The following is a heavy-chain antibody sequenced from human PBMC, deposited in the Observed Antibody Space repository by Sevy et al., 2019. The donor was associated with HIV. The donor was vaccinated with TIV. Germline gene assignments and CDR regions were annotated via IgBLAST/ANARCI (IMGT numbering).Heavy chain of an antibody. Sequence: GGSLRLSCAASGFTFNRYSMHWVRQAPGKGLEWVATISFDATNKHYPDSVKGRFTISGDNFRNSLFLQMDSLRPEDTAVYYCALERLSSDVAEYFQNWGQGTLVTVSS. CDR1: GFTFNRYS. V-gene: IGHV3-30-3*01. CDR3: ALERLSSDVAEYFQN. CDR2: ISFDATNK. J-gene: IGHJ1*01. D-gene: IGHD1-1*01.